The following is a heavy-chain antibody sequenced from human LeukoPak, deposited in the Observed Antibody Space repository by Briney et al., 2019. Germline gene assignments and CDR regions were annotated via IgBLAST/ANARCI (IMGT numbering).Heavy chain of an antibody. D-gene: IGHD1-26*01. CDR2: ISGSGGST. CDR1: GFTVSSYA. V-gene: IGHV3-23*01. J-gene: IGHJ4*02. Sequence: GGSLRLSCAASGFTVSSYAMSWVRQAPGKGLEWVSSISGSGGSTYYADSVKGRFTISRDNAKNTLYLQMNSLRAEDTAVYYCASGLIVGVHFDYWGQGTLVTVSS. CDR3: ASGLIVGVHFDY.